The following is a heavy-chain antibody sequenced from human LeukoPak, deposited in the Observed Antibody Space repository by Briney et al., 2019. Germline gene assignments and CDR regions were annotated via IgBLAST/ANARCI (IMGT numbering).Heavy chain of an antibody. CDR3: ASTSAVVVPAAM. CDR2: ISYDGSNK. CDR1: GFTFSSYA. V-gene: IGHV3-30-3*01. D-gene: IGHD2-2*01. Sequence: GGSLRLSCAASGFTFSSYAMHWVRQAPGKGLEWVAVISYDGSNKYYADSVKGRFTISRDNSKNTLYLQMNSLRAEDTAVYYCASTSAVVVPAAMWGQGTLVTVSS. J-gene: IGHJ4*02.